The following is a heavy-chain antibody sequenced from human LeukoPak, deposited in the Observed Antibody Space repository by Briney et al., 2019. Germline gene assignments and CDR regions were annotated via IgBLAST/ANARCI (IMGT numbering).Heavy chain of an antibody. Sequence: GGSLRLSCAASGFTFSGSPMHWVRQASGKGLEWVGRIRTKATSYDAAYAASVKGRFTISRDDSKNTAYLQMNSLKTEDTAMYYCAREGYNYGLSYSYHFDYWGQGVLVTVSA. J-gene: IGHJ4*02. CDR2: IRTKATSYDA. CDR1: GFTFSGSP. D-gene: IGHD5-18*01. CDR3: AREGYNYGLSYSYHFDY. V-gene: IGHV3-73*01.